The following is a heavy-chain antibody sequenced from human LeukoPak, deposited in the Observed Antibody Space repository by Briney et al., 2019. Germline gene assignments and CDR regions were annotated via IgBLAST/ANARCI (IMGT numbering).Heavy chain of an antibody. CDR2: ISWNSGNI. CDR3: ARDLALSGSAIHDY. D-gene: IGHD2-2*01. V-gene: IGHV3-9*01. CDR1: GFSFDDYA. Sequence: GRSLRLSCAASGFSFDDYAMHWVWQAPGKGLEWVSGISWNSGNIGYADSVKGRFTISRDNAKNSLYLQMNSLRADDTALYYCARDLALSGSAIHDYWGQGTLVTVSS. J-gene: IGHJ4*02.